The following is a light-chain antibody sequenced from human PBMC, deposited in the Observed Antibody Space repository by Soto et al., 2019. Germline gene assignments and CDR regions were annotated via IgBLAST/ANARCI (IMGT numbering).Light chain of an antibody. V-gene: IGLV2-14*02. J-gene: IGLJ1*01. CDR1: SNDVGSYNL. CDR3: SSYTSSSTLV. CDR2: EVS. Sequence: QSALTQPASVSGSPGQSITISCTGTSNDVGSYNLVSWYQQHPGKAPKLMIYEVSNRPSGVSNRFSGSKSGNTASLTISGLQAEDEADYYCSSYTSSSTLVFGTGTKVTVL.